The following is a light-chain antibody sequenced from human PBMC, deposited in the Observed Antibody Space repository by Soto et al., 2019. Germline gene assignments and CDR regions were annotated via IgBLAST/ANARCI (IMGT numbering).Light chain of an antibody. CDR1: QSVSSN. J-gene: IGKJ1*01. CDR3: QQYDSYTRT. Sequence: EILMTQSPATLSVSPGERATLSCRASQSVSSNLAWYQKKPGQAPRLLIYGASGRATGIPDRLSGSGYGTDLTITISRMEPEDFEVYYCQQYDSYTRTFGHGTKVDIK. CDR2: GAS. V-gene: IGKV3D-15*01.